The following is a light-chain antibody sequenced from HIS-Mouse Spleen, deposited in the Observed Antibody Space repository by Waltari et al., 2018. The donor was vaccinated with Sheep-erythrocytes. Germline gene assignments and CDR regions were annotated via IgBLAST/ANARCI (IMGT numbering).Light chain of an antibody. V-gene: IGKV4-1*01. Sequence: DIVMTQSPDSLAVSLGERATINCKSSQIALYSSNNKNYLAWYQQKPGQPPKLLIYWASTREAGVPNRFRGSGSGTDFTLTISSLQAEDVAVYYCQQYYSTLLTFGGGTKVEIK. J-gene: IGKJ4*01. CDR2: WAS. CDR1: QIALYSSNNKNY. CDR3: QQYYSTLLT.